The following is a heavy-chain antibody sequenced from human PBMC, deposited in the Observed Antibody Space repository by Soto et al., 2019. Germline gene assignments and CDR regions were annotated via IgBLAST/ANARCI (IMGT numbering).Heavy chain of an antibody. V-gene: IGHV3-15*01. CDR1: GFTFSNAW. D-gene: IGHD6-13*01. J-gene: IGHJ4*02. CDR2: IKSKTDGGTT. CDR3: TPTGYSSNWYGGYY. Sequence: EVQLVESGGGLVKPGGSLRLSCAASGFTFSNAWMSWVRQAPGKGLEWVGRIKSKTDGGTTDYAAPVKGRFTISRDDSTNTLYLQMNSLKTEATAVYYCTPTGYSSNWYGGYYWGQGTLVTVSS.